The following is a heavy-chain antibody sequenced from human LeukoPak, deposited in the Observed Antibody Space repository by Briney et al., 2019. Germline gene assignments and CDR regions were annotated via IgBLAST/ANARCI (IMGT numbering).Heavy chain of an antibody. D-gene: IGHD3-10*01. CDR1: GFTFSSYG. J-gene: IGHJ4*02. CDR3: ARGRTDMVRGVDN. Sequence: GRSLRLSCAASGFTFSSYGMHWVRQAPGKGLEWVAVIWYDGSNKYYADSVKGRFTISRDNSKNTLYLQMNSLRAEDTAVYYCARGRTDMVRGVDNWGQGTLVTVSS. CDR2: IWYDGSNK. V-gene: IGHV3-33*01.